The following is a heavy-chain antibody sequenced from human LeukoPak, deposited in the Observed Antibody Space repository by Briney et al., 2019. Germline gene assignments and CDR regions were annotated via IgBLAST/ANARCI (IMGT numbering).Heavy chain of an antibody. CDR1: GFTFSRYW. V-gene: IGHV3-7*03. D-gene: IGHD6-19*01. J-gene: IGHJ4*02. CDR2: LIQDGGEK. Sequence: PGGSLRLSYVASGFTFSRYWMTWVRQAPGKGLEWVATLIQDGGEKHYVDSVKGRFTISRDNAKNSVYLQMNSLRAEDTAVYYCASWGSVAGQRALDYWGQGTLVTVSS. CDR3: ASWGSVAGQRALDY.